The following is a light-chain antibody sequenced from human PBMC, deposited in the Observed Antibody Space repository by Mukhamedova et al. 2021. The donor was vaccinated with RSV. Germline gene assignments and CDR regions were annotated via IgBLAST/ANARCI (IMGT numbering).Light chain of an antibody. J-gene: IGKJ4*01. CDR2: GAS. Sequence: MGSQTVGSNFAWYQQKPGQAPRLLVYGASTRATGVPARFIAIGSGPESTPTISSLQSEDFAVYYGQQYNSWPPTFGGGTTVEIK. V-gene: IGKV3-15*01. CDR1: QTVGSN. CDR3: QQYNSWPPT.